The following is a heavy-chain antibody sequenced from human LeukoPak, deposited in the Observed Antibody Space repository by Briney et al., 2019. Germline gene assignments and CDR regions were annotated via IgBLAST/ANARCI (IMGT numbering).Heavy chain of an antibody. CDR2: ISGTGGFTTST. V-gene: IGHV3-23*01. J-gene: IGHJ5*02. CDR3: VKDRRYAGHSALSWLDP. Sequence: GGSLRLSSAASQFTFSNYAMTWVRQAPGKGLEWVSTISGTGGFTTSTYYADSVKGRFTISRDNSDNKLYLQMDGLRADDTAVYYCVKDRRYAGHSALSWLDPWGQGTLVTVSS. D-gene: IGHD4-23*01. CDR1: QFTFSNYA.